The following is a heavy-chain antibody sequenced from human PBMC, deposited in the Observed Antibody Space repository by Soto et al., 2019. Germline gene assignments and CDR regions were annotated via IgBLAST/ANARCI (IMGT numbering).Heavy chain of an antibody. CDR3: SRIGYCSGGSCYTTLYYYYAMDV. D-gene: IGHD2-15*01. CDR2: IYPGDSDT. CDR1: GYSFTTYW. J-gene: IGHJ6*02. Sequence: GESLKISCKGSGYSFTTYWIVWVRQMPGEGLEWMGIIYPGDSDTRYSPSFQGQVTISADKSLSTAYLQWSSLKASDTAMYYCSRIGYCSGGSCYTTLYYYYAMDVWGQVTTVTVSS. V-gene: IGHV5-51*01.